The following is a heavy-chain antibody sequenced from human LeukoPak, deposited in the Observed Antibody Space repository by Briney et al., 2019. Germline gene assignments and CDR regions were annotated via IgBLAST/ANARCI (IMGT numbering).Heavy chain of an antibody. CDR1: GVALSSYY. D-gene: IGHD5-18*01. Sequence: PSETLSLTCTVSGVALSSYYWSWIRQPPGKGLGWIWDIYYSGSTNYNPSLKSRVTISVDTSKNQFSLKLSSVTAADTAVYYCAGVGVPRGYSYGQLDYWGQGTLVTVSS. CDR3: AGVGVPRGYSYGQLDY. J-gene: IGHJ4*02. V-gene: IGHV4-59*01. CDR2: IYYSGST.